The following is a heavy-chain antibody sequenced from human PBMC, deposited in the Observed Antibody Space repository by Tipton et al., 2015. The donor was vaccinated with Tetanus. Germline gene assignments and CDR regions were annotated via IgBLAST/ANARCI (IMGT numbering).Heavy chain of an antibody. Sequence: SLRLSCAASGFTFSNYAMAWVRQAPGKGLEWVSGISVRGSHTYYADPVKGRFSISRDNSKNTVYLQMNSLRDEDTSVYYCAKDPASRGWCDPWGQGTLVIVSS. CDR3: AKDPASRGWCDP. CDR1: GFTFSNYA. J-gene: IGHJ5*02. CDR2: ISVRGSHT. V-gene: IGHV3-23*01.